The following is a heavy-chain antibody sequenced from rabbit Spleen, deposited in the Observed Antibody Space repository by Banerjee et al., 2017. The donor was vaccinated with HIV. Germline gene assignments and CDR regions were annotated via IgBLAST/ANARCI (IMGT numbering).Heavy chain of an antibody. J-gene: IGHJ4*01. CDR3: AIDLDGVIGWTFGL. V-gene: IGHV1S40*01. Sequence: QSLEESGGDLVKPGASRTLTCTASGFDLSSYYYMCWGRQAPGKGLEWIGGFYTGDGSTYYASWAKGRFTISKTSSTTLTLQMTSLTAADTATYFCAIDLDGVIGWTFGLLGPGTLVTVS. CDR1: GFDLSSYYY. CDR2: FYTGDGST. D-gene: IGHD1-1*01.